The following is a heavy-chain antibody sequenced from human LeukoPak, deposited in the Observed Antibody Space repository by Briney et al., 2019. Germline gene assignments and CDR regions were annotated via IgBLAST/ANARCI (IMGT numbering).Heavy chain of an antibody. CDR1: GFTFSSYG. J-gene: IGHJ4*02. V-gene: IGHV3-30*18. CDR2: ISYDGSNK. CDR3: AKETYYYDSSGYYVEGYYFDY. Sequence: GGSLRLSCAASGFTFSSYGMDWVRQAPGKGLEWVAVISYDGSNKYYADSVKGRFTISRDNSKNTLYLQMNSLRAEDTAVYYCAKETYYYDSSGYYVEGYYFDYWGQGTLVTVSS. D-gene: IGHD3-22*01.